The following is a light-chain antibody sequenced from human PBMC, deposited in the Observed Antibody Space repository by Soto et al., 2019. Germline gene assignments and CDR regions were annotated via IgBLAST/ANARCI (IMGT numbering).Light chain of an antibody. CDR3: SSSTSDSTYV. CDR2: EVS. CDR1: SSDVGGYKY. Sequence: QSVLTQPASVSGSLGQSITISCTGTSSDVGGYKYVSWYQQHPDKAPKILIYEVSNRPSGVSNRFSGSKSGNTASLTISGLQAEDEADYYCSSSTSDSTYVFGIGTKLTVL. J-gene: IGLJ1*01. V-gene: IGLV2-14*01.